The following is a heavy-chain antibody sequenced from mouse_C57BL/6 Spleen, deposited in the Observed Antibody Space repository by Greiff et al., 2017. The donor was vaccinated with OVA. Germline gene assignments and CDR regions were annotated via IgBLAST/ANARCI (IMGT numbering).Heavy chain of an antibody. V-gene: IGHV3-6*01. D-gene: IGHD1-1*01. Sequence: EVQVVESGPGLVKPSQSLSLTCSVTGYSITSGYYWNWIRQFPGNKLEWMGYISYDGSNNYNPSLKNRISITRDTSKNQFFLKLNSVTTEDTATYYCARERDYGSSYEYYYAMDYWGQGTSVTVSS. CDR1: GYSITSGYY. CDR2: ISYDGSN. CDR3: ARERDYGSSYEYYYAMDY. J-gene: IGHJ4*01.